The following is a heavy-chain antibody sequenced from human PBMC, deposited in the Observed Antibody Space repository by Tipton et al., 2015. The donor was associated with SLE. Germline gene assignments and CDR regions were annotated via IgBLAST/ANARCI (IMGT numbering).Heavy chain of an antibody. D-gene: IGHD6-13*01. Sequence: GSLRLSCVASGVTFSSYWMHWVRQVPGKGLEWVSTIYSGGTTYYADSVKGRFTISRDNSESTLSLQMNSLRVEDTAVYYCAREVSGTMDYWGQGTLVTVSS. CDR1: GVTFSSYW. J-gene: IGHJ4*02. CDR3: AREVSGTMDY. V-gene: IGHV3-53*01. CDR2: IYSGGTT.